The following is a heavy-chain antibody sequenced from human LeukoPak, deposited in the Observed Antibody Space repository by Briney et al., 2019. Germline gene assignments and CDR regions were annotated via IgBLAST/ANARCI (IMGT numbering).Heavy chain of an antibody. J-gene: IGHJ4*02. CDR3: ATDASGDSYADY. CDR1: GFTFGTYW. Sequence: GGSLRLSCAASGFTFGTYWMNGVRQAPGRGLEWVANIKPDGSHIYYVDSVKGRFTISRDNAKNSLYLQIISLRAEDTAIYYCATDASGDSYADYWGQGTRVTVSS. D-gene: IGHD5-18*01. CDR2: IKPDGSHI. V-gene: IGHV3-7*01.